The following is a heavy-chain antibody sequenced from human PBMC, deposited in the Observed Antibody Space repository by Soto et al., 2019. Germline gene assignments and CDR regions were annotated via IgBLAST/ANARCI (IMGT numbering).Heavy chain of an antibody. J-gene: IGHJ4*02. D-gene: IGHD3-10*01. V-gene: IGHV3-30*18. CDR1: GFTFSSYG. CDR3: AKASGSGRKGGY. CDR2: ISYDGSNK. Sequence: QVQLVESGGGVVQPGRSLRLSCAASGFTFSSYGMHWVRQAPGKGLEWVAVISYDGSNKYYADSVKCRFTISRDNSKNTLYLQMNSLRAEDTAVYYCAKASGSGRKGGYWGQGTLVTVSS.